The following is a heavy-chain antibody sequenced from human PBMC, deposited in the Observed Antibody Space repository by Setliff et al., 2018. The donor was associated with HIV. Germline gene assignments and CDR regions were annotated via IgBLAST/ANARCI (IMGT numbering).Heavy chain of an antibody. CDR2: TSSTSSNI. V-gene: IGHV3-48*01. J-gene: IGHJ3*02. D-gene: IGHD6-19*01. CDR3: ARYALAVPGYHNAFDI. CDR1: GFSFSSYG. Sequence: GGSLRLSCAASGFSFSSYGMNWVRQAPGKGLEWVSYTSSTSSNIYYVDSVEGRFTISRDNADNSLYLQMNSLRAEDTAVYYCARYALAVPGYHNAFDIWGQGTMVTVS.